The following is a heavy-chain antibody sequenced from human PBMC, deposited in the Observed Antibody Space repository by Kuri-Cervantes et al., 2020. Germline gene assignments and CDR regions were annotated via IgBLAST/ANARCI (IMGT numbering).Heavy chain of an antibody. Sequence: GGSLRLSCAASGFTFSSYAMHWVRQAPGKGLEWVAVISYDGSNKYYADSVKGRFTISRDNSKNTLYLQMNSLRAEDTAVYYCAREVAWSLDIVGIYYYYGMDAWGQGTTVTVSS. D-gene: IGHD5-12*01. CDR2: ISYDGSNK. CDR1: GFTFSSYA. CDR3: AREVAWSLDIVGIYYYYGMDA. V-gene: IGHV3-30-3*01. J-gene: IGHJ6*02.